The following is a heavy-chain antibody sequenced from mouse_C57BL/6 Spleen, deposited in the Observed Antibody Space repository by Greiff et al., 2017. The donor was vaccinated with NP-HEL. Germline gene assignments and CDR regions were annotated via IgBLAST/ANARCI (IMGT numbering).Heavy chain of an antibody. Sequence: EVQLQQSGAELVKPGASVKLSCTASGFNIKDYYMHWVKQRTEQGLEWIGRIDPEDGETKYAPKCQGKATITADTSSNTAYLQLSSLSSEDTAVYYCAPYGYDDWLAYWGQGTLVTVSA. D-gene: IGHD2-2*01. CDR1: GFNIKDYY. CDR3: APYGYDDWLAY. V-gene: IGHV14-2*01. J-gene: IGHJ3*01. CDR2: IDPEDGET.